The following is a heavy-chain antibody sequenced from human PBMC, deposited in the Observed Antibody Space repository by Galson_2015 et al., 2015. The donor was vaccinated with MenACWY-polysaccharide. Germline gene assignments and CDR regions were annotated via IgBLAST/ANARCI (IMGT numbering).Heavy chain of an antibody. CDR2: MNQDGSAR. V-gene: IGHV3-7*01. CDR1: GFIFSSYW. J-gene: IGHJ4*02. D-gene: IGHD2-21*01. CDR3: VRDFIQLGQPRFDY. Sequence: SLRLSCAASGFIFSSYWMDWVRQTPGKGLEWMANMNQDGSARYHVDSVKGRFTISRDNAKNSLYLQMNSLRVEDTAVYYCVRDFIQLGQPRFDYWGPGTLVAVSS.